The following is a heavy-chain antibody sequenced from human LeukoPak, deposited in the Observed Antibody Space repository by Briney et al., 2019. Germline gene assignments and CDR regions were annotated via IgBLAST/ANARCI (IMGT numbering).Heavy chain of an antibody. CDR1: EYTFTGYS. CDR3: ARDGSYYGSGSYSHIDY. CDR2: INPNSGGT. J-gene: IGHJ4*02. D-gene: IGHD3-10*01. Sequence: ASVKVSCKASEYTFTGYSMNWVRQAPGQGLGWIGWINPNSGGTNYAEKFQGRVTMTRDTSISTAYMELSRLRSDDTAVYYCARDGSYYGSGSYSHIDYWGQGTLVTVSS. V-gene: IGHV1-2*02.